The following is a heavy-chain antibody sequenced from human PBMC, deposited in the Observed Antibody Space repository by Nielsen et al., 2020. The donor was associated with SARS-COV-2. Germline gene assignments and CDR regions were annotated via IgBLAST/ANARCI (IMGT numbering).Heavy chain of an antibody. Sequence: GGSLRLSCAASGFTVSSNYMSWVRQAPGKGLEWVSVIYSGGSTYYADSVKGRFTISRDNSKNTLYLQMNSLRAEDTAVYYCARDSTYYYDSSGWGYFDYWGQGTLVTVSS. D-gene: IGHD3-22*01. CDR2: IYSGGST. J-gene: IGHJ4*02. CDR1: GFTVSSNY. V-gene: IGHV3-53*05. CDR3: ARDSTYYYDSSGWGYFDY.